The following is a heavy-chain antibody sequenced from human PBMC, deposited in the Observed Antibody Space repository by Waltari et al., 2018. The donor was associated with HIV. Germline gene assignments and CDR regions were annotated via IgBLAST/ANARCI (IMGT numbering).Heavy chain of an antibody. V-gene: IGHV3-11*05. CDR2: ISSSITYT. J-gene: IGHJ3*02. Sequence: EWVSYISSSITYTNYADSVKGRFTISRDNAQKSLYLQMNSLRVEDTAVYYCARDLHAGGYYPDAFDIWGQGTMVTVST. CDR3: ARDLHAGGYYPDAFDI. D-gene: IGHD3-10*01.